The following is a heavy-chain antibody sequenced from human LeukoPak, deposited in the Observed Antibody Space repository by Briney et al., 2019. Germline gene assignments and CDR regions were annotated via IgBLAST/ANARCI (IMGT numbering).Heavy chain of an antibody. CDR1: GFTFNNYN. V-gene: IGHV3-21*01. J-gene: IGHJ6*03. CDR2: ITSSGTYI. Sequence: GGSLRLSCATSGFTFNNYNMNWVRQAPGRALEWVSSITSSGTYIFYADSVKGRFTISRDNAKNSLYLQMNSLGPEDTAVYYCARDPYSGNYGNYYYYYYMDVWGKGTTVTISS. D-gene: IGHD1-26*01. CDR3: ARDPYSGNYGNYYYYYYMDV.